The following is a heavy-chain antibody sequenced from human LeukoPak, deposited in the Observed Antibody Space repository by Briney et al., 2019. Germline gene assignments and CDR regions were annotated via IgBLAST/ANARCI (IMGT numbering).Heavy chain of an antibody. CDR1: GFTFSSYG. Sequence: GGSLRLSCAASGFTFSSYGMSWVRQAPGKGLEWVSAISGSGGSTYYADSVKGRFTISRDNSKNTLYLQMNSLRAEDTAVYYCAKSRQGPDSYFDYWGQGTLVTVSS. J-gene: IGHJ4*02. CDR3: AKSRQGPDSYFDY. V-gene: IGHV3-23*01. D-gene: IGHD3-22*01. CDR2: ISGSGGST.